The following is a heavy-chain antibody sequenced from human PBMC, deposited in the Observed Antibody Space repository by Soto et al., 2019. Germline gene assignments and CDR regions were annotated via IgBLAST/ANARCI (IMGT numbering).Heavy chain of an antibody. V-gene: IGHV2-70*11. CDR2: IDWNDDK. CDR1: GFSLSTSGMC. Sequence: SGPTLVNPTQTLTLTCTFSGFSLSTSGMCVSWIRQPPGKALEWLARIDWNDDKYYSTSLKTRLTISKDTSKNQLVLTMTNMDLVDTATFYCARSTYYYDSSGYGFYYFDYWGQGTLVTVSS. D-gene: IGHD3-22*01. CDR3: ARSTYYYDSSGYGFYYFDY. J-gene: IGHJ4*02.